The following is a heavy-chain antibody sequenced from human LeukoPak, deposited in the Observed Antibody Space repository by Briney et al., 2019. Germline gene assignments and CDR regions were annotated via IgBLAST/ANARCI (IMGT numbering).Heavy chain of an antibody. CDR1: GYSFISNW. CDR3: ARATTVVSFDF. Sequence: GEPLKISCKGSGYSFISNWISWVRQMPGKGLEWMGRIDPSDSYTDYSPSFQGHVTISADKSISTAYLQWSSLKSSDTALYYCARATTVVSFDFWGQGTLVTVSS. J-gene: IGHJ4*02. V-gene: IGHV5-10-1*01. CDR2: IDPSDSYT. D-gene: IGHD1-1*01.